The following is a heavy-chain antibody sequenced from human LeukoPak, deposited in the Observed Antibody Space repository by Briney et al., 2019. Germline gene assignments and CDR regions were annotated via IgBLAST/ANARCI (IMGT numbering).Heavy chain of an antibody. J-gene: IGHJ4*02. CDR2: ISGSGGST. CDR1: GFTFSSYG. Sequence: GGSLRLSCAASGFTFSSYGMSWVRQAPGKGLEWVSAISGSGGSTYYADSVKGRFTISRDNSKNTLYLQMNSLRAEDTAVYYCAKASQPYYDILTGYSPPDYWGQGTLVTVSS. D-gene: IGHD3-9*01. V-gene: IGHV3-23*01. CDR3: AKASQPYYDILTGYSPPDY.